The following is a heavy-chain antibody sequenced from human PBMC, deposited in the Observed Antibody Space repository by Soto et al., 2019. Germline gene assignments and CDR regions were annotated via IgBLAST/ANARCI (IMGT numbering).Heavy chain of an antibody. V-gene: IGHV3-23*01. Sequence: PGGSLRLSCAASGFTFSSYAMSWVRQAPGKGLEWVSAISGSGGSTYYADSVKGRFTISRDNSKNTLYLQMNSLRAEDTAVYYCAIKRSYIYYDFPSWFDPWGQGTLVTVSS. CDR1: GFTFSSYA. J-gene: IGHJ5*02. CDR3: AIKRSYIYYDFPSWFDP. CDR2: ISGSGGST. D-gene: IGHD3-3*01.